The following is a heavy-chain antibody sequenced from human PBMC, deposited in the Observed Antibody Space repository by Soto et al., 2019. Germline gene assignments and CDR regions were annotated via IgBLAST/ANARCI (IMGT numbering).Heavy chain of an antibody. CDR2: ISSSGRTI. CDR3: AKEGYYVDSSGFDFNYGMAV. CDR1: GFTFSDYY. Sequence: GSLRLSCAASGFTFSDYYMSWIRQAPGKGLEWVSYISSSGRTIYYADSVKGRFTISRDNAKNSLYLQMNSLRAEDTAVYYCAKEGYYVDSSGFDFNYGMAVWGPVTMFTLP. J-gene: IGHJ6*02. D-gene: IGHD3-22*01. V-gene: IGHV3-11*01.